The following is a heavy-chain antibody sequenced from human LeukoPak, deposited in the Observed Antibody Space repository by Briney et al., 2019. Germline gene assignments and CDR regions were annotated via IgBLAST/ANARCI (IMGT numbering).Heavy chain of an antibody. CDR2: INHSGST. CDR1: GGSFSGYY. V-gene: IGHV4-34*01. D-gene: IGHD3-10*01. CDR3: ARIASGSGRVQHYYYYMDV. J-gene: IGHJ6*03. Sequence: SETLSLTCAVYGGSFSGYYWSWIRQPPGKGLEWIGEINHSGSTNYNPSLKSRVTISVDTSKNQFSLKLSSVTAADTAVYYCARIASGSGRVQHYYYYMDVWGKGTTVTVSS.